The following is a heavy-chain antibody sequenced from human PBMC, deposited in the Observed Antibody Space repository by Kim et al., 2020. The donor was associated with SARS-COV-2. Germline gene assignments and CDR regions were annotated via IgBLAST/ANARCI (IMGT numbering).Heavy chain of an antibody. V-gene: IGHV1-8*01. CDR3: ARGLSSSWYLYAFDI. J-gene: IGHJ3*02. D-gene: IGHD6-13*01. Sequence: QKVQGRVTMTRNTSISTAYMELSSLRSEDTAVYYCARGLSSSWYLYAFDIWGQGTMVTVSS.